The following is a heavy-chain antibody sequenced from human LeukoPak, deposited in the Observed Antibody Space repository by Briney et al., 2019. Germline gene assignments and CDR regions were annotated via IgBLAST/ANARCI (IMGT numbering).Heavy chain of an antibody. D-gene: IGHD3-22*01. V-gene: IGHV3-30*04. J-gene: IGHJ6*02. Sequence: SCKASGGTFSSYAMHWVRQAPGKGLEWVAVISYDGSNKYYADSVKGRFTISRDNSKNTLYLQMNSLRAEDTAVYYCAKEDHYYDSSGYRAPYYYYYGMDVWGQGTTVTVSS. CDR3: AKEDHYYDSSGYRAPYYYYYGMDV. CDR2: ISYDGSNK. CDR1: GGTFSSYA.